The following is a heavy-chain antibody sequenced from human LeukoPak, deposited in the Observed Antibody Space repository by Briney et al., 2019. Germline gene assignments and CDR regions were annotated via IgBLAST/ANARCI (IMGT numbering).Heavy chain of an antibody. Sequence: ASVKVSCKASGYTFTDYYMHWVRQAQGPGLGWMGWINPSSGVTNYAQKFQGRVTMTRDTSISTASMELRRLGSDETAGYYWARSGGGYFDYWGQGTLVTVSS. CDR3: ARSGGGYFDY. V-gene: IGHV1-2*02. CDR2: INPSSGVT. J-gene: IGHJ4*02. CDR1: GYTFTDYY. D-gene: IGHD3-10*01.